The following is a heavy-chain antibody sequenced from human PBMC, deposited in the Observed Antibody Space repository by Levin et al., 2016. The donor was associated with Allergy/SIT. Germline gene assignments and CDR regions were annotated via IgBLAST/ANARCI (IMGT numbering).Heavy chain of an antibody. V-gene: IGHV3-30*03. J-gene: IGHJ4*02. D-gene: IGHD4/OR15-4a*01. CDR2: ISSDGSDE. CDR3: GRDYSANYCTDH. CDR1: GFTFSSHG. Sequence: GESLKISCQPSGFTFSSHGMHWVRQAPGKGLEWLAVISSDGSDEEVANSVKGRFTISRDNSKNILNLQMNSLRVEDTGVYYCGRDYSANYCTDHWGQGTLVTVSS.